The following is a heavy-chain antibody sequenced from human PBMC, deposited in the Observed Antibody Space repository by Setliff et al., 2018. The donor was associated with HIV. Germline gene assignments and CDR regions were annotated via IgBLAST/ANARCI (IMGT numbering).Heavy chain of an antibody. CDR2: ISGSADST. D-gene: IGHD1-1*01. Sequence: PGESLKISCAASGFIFSSYAMNWVRQAPGKGLEWVSAISGSADSTYYAHSVRGRFTISRDNSKNTLYLQMNSLRAEDTAVYYCARVFSPTGTLSPAFDYWGPGALVTVSS. J-gene: IGHJ4*02. CDR1: GFIFSSYA. V-gene: IGHV3-23*01. CDR3: ARVFSPTGTLSPAFDY.